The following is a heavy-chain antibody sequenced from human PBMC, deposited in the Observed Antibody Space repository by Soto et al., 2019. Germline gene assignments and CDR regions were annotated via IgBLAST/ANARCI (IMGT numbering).Heavy chain of an antibody. V-gene: IGHV3-23*01. Sequence: GGSLRLSCAASGFTFSSYAMSWVRQAPGKGLEWVSAISGSGGSTYYADSVKGRFTISRDNSKNTLYLQMNSLRAEDTAVYYCANHDCGDPVFDYWGQGTLVTFSS. J-gene: IGHJ4*02. CDR3: ANHDCGDPVFDY. D-gene: IGHD4-17*01. CDR1: GFTFSSYA. CDR2: ISGSGGST.